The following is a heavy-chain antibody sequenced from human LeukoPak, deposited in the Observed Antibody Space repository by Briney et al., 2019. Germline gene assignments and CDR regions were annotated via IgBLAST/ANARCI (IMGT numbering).Heavy chain of an antibody. CDR1: GGSISSGGYS. Sequence: SQTLSLTCAVSGGSISSGGYSWSWIRQPPGKGLEWIGYIYHSGSTYYNPSLKSRVTISVDRPKNQFSLKLSSVTAADTAVYYCARGDGDYYGSGEFYFDYWGQGTLVTVSS. J-gene: IGHJ4*02. D-gene: IGHD3-10*01. CDR3: ARGDGDYYGSGEFYFDY. CDR2: IYHSGST. V-gene: IGHV4-30-2*01.